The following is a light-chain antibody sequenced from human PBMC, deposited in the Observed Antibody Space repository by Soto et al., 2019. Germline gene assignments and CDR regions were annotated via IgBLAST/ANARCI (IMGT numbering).Light chain of an antibody. Sequence: DNELTHSPGTLSLPPKERATLSYRPSQVTSRYLSWYQQRPGQAPRLLIYGASSRATGIPDRFSGSGSGTDFTLTISRLEPEDFAVYYCQQYSTSPISFGQGTRLEIK. J-gene: IGKJ5*01. CDR3: QQYSTSPIS. CDR2: GAS. CDR1: QVTSRY. V-gene: IGKV3-20*01.